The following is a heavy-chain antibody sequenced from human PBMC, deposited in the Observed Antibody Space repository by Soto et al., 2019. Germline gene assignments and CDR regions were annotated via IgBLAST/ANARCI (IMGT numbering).Heavy chain of an antibody. CDR2: ISYDGSNK. CDR1: GFTFSSYA. CDR3: ATEHQNDYGDQRVDY. D-gene: IGHD4-17*01. Sequence: QVQLVESGGGVVQPGRSLRLSCAASGFTFSSYAMHWVRQAPGKGLECVAVISYDGSNKYYADSVKGRFTISRDNSKNTLYLQMNSLRAEDTAVYYCATEHQNDYGDQRVDYWGQGTLVTVSS. V-gene: IGHV3-30-3*01. J-gene: IGHJ4*02.